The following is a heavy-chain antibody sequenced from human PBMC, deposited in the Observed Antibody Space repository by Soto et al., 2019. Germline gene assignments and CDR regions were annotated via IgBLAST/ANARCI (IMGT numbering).Heavy chain of an antibody. D-gene: IGHD6-6*01. CDR1: GFTLSSYA. CDR2: ISYDGSNK. Sequence: QVQLVESGGGVVQPGRSLRLSCAASGFTLSSYAMHWVRQAPGKGLEWVAVISYDGSNKYYADSVKGRFTISRDNSKNTLYLQMNSLRAEDTAVYYCAREPGIAAHWGQGTLVTVSS. J-gene: IGHJ4*02. V-gene: IGHV3-30-3*01. CDR3: AREPGIAAH.